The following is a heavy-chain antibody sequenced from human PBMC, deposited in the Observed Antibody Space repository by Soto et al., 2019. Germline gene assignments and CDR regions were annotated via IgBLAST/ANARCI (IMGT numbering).Heavy chain of an antibody. CDR1: GFTFSIST. CDR3: ARGDGTGLHSSGWSPRF. Sequence: EVQLVESGGGLGKPGGSLTLSCAASGFTFSISTMNWVRQAPGKRLEWVSSISSGTTYFYYADSVKGRFSISRDNAKHSLYLQMNSLRVEDTAVYYCARGDGTGLHSSGWSPRFWGQGTLATVSS. V-gene: IGHV3-21*01. CDR2: ISSGTTYF. D-gene: IGHD6-13*01. J-gene: IGHJ4*02.